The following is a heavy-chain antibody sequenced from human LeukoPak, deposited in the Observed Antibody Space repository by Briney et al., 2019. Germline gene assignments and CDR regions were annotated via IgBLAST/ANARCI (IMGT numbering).Heavy chain of an antibody. V-gene: IGHV3-23*01. CDR1: GFTFDNYR. J-gene: IGHJ4*02. CDR2: VNADGGNT. Sequence: GGSLRLSCAASGFTFDNYRMSWVRQAPGKGLEWVSTVNADGGNTYYADSVKGRFTISRDNSKSTLILQMGSLRVEDTALYYCTKRVKYGGTWDHFADWGQGTLVTVSS. D-gene: IGHD1-26*01. CDR3: TKRVKYGGTWDHFAD.